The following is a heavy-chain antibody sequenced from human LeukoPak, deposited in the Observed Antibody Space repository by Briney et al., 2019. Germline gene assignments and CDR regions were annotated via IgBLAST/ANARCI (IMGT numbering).Heavy chain of an antibody. CDR1: GFTFSSYG. Sequence: PGGSLRLSCAASGFTFSSYGMHWVRQAPGKGLESVAVIWYDGSNKYYADSVKGRFTISRDNSKNTLYLQMNSLRAEDTAVYYCARDISSVAGQPPENAFDIWGQGTMVTVSS. J-gene: IGHJ3*02. CDR2: IWYDGSNK. D-gene: IGHD6-19*01. CDR3: ARDISSVAGQPPENAFDI. V-gene: IGHV3-33*01.